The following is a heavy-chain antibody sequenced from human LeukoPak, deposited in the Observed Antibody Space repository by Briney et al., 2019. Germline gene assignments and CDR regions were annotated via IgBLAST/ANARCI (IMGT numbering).Heavy chain of an antibody. V-gene: IGHV4-34*01. CDR3: ARALGYCSSTSGYFYFDY. D-gene: IGHD2-2*01. Sequence: SETLSLTCAVYGGSFSAYYWSWVRQTPGKGLEWIAEINHSGITNYNPSLKSRVTISVDTSKNQFSLKLSSVTAADTAVYYCARALGYCSSTSGYFYFDYWGQGTLVTVSS. J-gene: IGHJ4*02. CDR2: INHSGIT. CDR1: GGSFSAYY.